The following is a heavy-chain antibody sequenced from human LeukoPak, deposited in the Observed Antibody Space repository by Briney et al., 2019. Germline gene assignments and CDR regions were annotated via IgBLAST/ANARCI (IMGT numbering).Heavy chain of an antibody. D-gene: IGHD3-10*01. CDR1: GFTFSNYA. CDR3: AKGGLWYGKNDH. V-gene: IGHV3-23*01. Sequence: GGSLRLSCAASGFTFSNYAMSWVRQAPGKGLEWVSTITGSGDSTYNADSVKGRFTIPRDNSENTLYLQMNSLRAEDTAVYYCAKGGLWYGKNDHWGQGTLVTVSS. J-gene: IGHJ4*02. CDR2: ITGSGDST.